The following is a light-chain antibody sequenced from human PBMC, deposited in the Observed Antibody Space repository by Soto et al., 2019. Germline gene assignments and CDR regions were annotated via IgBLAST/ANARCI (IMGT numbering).Light chain of an antibody. CDR2: NAS. J-gene: IGKJ2*01. CDR3: QQYKTYSSST. CDR1: ETINNW. V-gene: IGKV1-5*03. Sequence: DIQMTQSPSTLSASVGDRVIITCRASETINNWLAWYQQKPGKAPKLLINNASILESGVPSRFSGSASGTEFTLTISSLQPDDFATYYCQQYKTYSSSTFGQGTKLDIK.